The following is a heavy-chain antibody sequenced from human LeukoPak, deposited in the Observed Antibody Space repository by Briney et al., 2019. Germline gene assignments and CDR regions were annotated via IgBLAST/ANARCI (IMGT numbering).Heavy chain of an antibody. D-gene: IGHD3-22*01. J-gene: IGHJ4*02. CDR3: ARDHHYYDSSGRFDY. CDR2: IKQDGSEK. Sequence: GGSLRLSCAASGFTFSSYWMSWVRQAPGQGLEWVANIKQDGSEKYYVDSVKGRFTISRDNAKNSLYLQMNSLRAEDTAVYYCARDHHYYDSSGRFDYWGQGTLVTVSS. V-gene: IGHV3-7*01. CDR1: GFTFSSYW.